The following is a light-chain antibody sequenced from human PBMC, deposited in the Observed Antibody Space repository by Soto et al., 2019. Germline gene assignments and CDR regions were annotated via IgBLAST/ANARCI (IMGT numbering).Light chain of an antibody. J-gene: IGKJ1*01. Sequence: EIEMTQSPATLSVSPGERATLSCRASQSVGSNLAWYQQKPGQAPRLLMYGASTRANGVPARFSGSGSGAEFTLIISSLQSEDFAVYYCQQYNNRHPWTFGQGTKVEIE. CDR2: GAS. CDR1: QSVGSN. V-gene: IGKV3-15*01. CDR3: QQYNNRHPWT.